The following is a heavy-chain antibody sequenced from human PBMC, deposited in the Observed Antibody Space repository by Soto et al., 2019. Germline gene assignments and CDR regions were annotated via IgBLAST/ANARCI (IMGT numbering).Heavy chain of an antibody. D-gene: IGHD3-16*01. CDR1: GGSLGRFY. Sequence: SETLSLTCAVSGGSLGRFYWSWIRKPPGKGLEWIGEISDSGSANYNPSLNGRVTISIDKSKNEFYLELSSVTAADTAMYYCARANVLRLIRFDFWGQGTVVTVSS. V-gene: IGHV4-34*01. CDR3: ARANVLRLIRFDF. CDR2: ISDSGSA. J-gene: IGHJ4*02.